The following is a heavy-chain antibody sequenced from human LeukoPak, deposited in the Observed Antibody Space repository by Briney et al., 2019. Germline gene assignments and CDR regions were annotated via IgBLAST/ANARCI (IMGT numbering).Heavy chain of an antibody. CDR2: ISSSSSYI. Sequence: AGGSPRLSCAAPGFTFSSYSMNWVRQAPGKGLEWVSSISSSSSYIYYADSVKGRFTISRDNAKNSLYLQMNSLRAEDTAVYYCARGRVGAAPDYWGQGTLVTVSS. J-gene: IGHJ4*02. V-gene: IGHV3-21*01. D-gene: IGHD1-26*01. CDR1: GFTFSSYS. CDR3: ARGRVGAAPDY.